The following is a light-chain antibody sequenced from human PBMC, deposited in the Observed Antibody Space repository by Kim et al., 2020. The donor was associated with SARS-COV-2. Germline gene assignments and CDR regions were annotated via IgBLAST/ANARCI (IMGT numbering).Light chain of an antibody. CDR2: AAS. V-gene: IGKV1-27*01. CDR1: QGISNY. Sequence: DIQMTQSPSSLSATVGDRVTITCRASQGISNYLAWYQQKPGKVPKLLIYAASTLQSGFPSRFSGSASGTDFPLTISSLHPEDDATYYCQKYNSALLTFGGGTKVDIK. J-gene: IGKJ4*01. CDR3: QKYNSALLT.